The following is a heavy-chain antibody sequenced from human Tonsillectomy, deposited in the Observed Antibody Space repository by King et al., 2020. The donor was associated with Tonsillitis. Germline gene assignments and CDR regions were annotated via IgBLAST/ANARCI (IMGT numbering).Heavy chain of an antibody. CDR2: ISPNTGGT. D-gene: IGHD3-9*01. V-gene: IGHV1-2*02. CDR1: GYTFTGYY. J-gene: IGHJ4*02. Sequence: VQLVESGAEVKKPGASVKVSCKASGYTFTGYYMHWVRQAPGQGLEWMGWISPNTGGTIYAQKFQGRVTMTRDTSISTAYMELSRLRSDDTAVYYCASGYDVLTGFFFDQWGQGTLVTVSS. CDR3: ASGYDVLTGFFFDQ.